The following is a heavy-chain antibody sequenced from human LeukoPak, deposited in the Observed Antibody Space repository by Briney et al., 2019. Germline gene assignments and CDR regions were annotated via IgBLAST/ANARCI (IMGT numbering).Heavy chain of an antibody. V-gene: IGHV1-69*05. D-gene: IGHD2-15*01. CDR3: ARSPIDCSGGSCLWYFQH. CDR1: GGTFSSYA. J-gene: IGHJ1*01. CDR2: IIPIFGTA. Sequence: ASVKVSCKASGGTFSSYAISWVRQAPGQGLVWMGGIIPIFGTANYARKFQGRVTITTDESTSTAYMELSGLRSEDTAVYYCARSPIDCSGGSCLWYFQHWGQGTLVTVSS.